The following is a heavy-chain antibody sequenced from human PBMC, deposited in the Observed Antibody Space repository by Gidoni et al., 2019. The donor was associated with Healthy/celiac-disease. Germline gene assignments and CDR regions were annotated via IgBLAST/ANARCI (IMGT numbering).Heavy chain of an antibody. CDR3: ARGLVVAPNWFDP. Sequence: QVQLVESGGGVVQPGRSLRLSCAAAGFTFSSYGLHWVRQAPGKGLGWVAVIWYDGINKYYADSVKGRFTISRDNSKNTLYLQINSLRAEDTAVYYCARGLVVAPNWFDPWGQGTLVTVSS. D-gene: IGHD5-12*01. J-gene: IGHJ5*02. CDR2: IWYDGINK. CDR1: GFTFSSYG. V-gene: IGHV3-33*01.